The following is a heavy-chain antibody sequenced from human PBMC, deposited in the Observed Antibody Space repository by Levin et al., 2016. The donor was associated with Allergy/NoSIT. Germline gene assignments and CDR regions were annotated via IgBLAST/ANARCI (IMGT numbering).Heavy chain of an antibody. Sequence: VRQAPGKGLEWVAVISYDGSNEYYADSVKGRFTISKDSSKNTLYLQMNSLRPEDTAVYFCAKGVESYFPPYFDFWGQGTMVTVSS. V-gene: IGHV3-30*18. CDR2: ISYDGSNE. D-gene: IGHD2-21*01. J-gene: IGHJ3*01. CDR3: AKGVESYFPPYFDF.